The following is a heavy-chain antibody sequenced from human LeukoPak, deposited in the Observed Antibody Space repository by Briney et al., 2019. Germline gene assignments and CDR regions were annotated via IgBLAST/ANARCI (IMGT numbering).Heavy chain of an antibody. CDR1: GFTFSSYS. CDR3: ARDYSSGWYGLGAFDI. Sequence: KSGGSLRLSCAASGFTFSSYSMNWVRQAPGKGLEWVSSISSSSSYIYYADSVKGRFTISRDNAKNSLYLQMNSLRAEDTAVYYCARDYSSGWYGLGAFDIWGEGTMVTVSS. J-gene: IGHJ3*02. CDR2: ISSSSSYI. D-gene: IGHD6-19*01. V-gene: IGHV3-21*01.